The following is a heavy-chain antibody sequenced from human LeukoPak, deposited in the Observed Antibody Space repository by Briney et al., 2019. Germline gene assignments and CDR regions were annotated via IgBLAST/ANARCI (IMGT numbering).Heavy chain of an antibody. J-gene: IGHJ3*02. CDR2: ISGYNAIT. Sequence: ASVKVSCKASGYTFSSYGISWVRQAPGQGLEWMGWISGYNAITETAQKVQGRLTLTTDTSTSTAYMELRTLRSDDTAVYYWARKEPNIDWPRASDIWGQGTMVTV. D-gene: IGHD3-9*01. CDR1: GYTFSSYG. CDR3: ARKEPNIDWPRASDI. V-gene: IGHV1-18*01.